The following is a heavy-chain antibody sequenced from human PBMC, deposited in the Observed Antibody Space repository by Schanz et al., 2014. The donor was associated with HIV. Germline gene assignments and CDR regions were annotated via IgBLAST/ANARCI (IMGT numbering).Heavy chain of an antibody. D-gene: IGHD3-10*01. Sequence: EVQLVESGGCLVQPWGSLRLSCAASGFTFSRYCMSWVRQAPGKGLEWVANIKQDGSEKHYVASVKGRFTISRDNAKTSLYLQMSSLRADDTAVYYCARDSGPGIYWGQGTLVTVSS. V-gene: IGHV3-7*01. J-gene: IGHJ4*02. CDR2: IKQDGSEK. CDR3: ARDSGPGIY. CDR1: GFTFSRYC.